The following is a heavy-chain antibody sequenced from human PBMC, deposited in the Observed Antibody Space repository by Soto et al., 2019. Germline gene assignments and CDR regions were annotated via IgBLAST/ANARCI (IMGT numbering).Heavy chain of an antibody. CDR2: IYPGDSDT. CDR3: ALVPPSHIQLLSNWFDP. CDR1: RYSFTSYW. Sequence: PGESLKISCKGSRYSFTSYWIGWVRQMPGKGLEWMGIIYPGDSDTRYSPSFQGQVTISADKSISTAYLQWSSLKASDTAMYYCALVPPSHIQLLSNWFDPWGQGTLVTVSS. D-gene: IGHD5-18*01. J-gene: IGHJ5*02. V-gene: IGHV5-51*03.